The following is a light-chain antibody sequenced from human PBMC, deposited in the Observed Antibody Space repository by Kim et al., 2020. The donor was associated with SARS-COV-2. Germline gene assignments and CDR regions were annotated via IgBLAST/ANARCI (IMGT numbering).Light chain of an antibody. CDR1: QSISSW. Sequence: SASVGDRVTITCRASQSISSWLAWYQQKPGKAPKLLIYKASSLESGVPSRFSGSGSGTEFILTINSLQPDDFASYCCQQYHSHPYTFGRGTKLEIK. J-gene: IGKJ2*01. V-gene: IGKV1-5*03. CDR2: KAS. CDR3: QQYHSHPYT.